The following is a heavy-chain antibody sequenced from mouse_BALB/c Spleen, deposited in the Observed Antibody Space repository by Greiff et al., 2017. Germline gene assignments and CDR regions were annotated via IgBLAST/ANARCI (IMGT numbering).Heavy chain of an antibody. CDR1: GYSITSDYA. CDR2: ISYSGST. CDR3: AWYGNYEEAWLAY. Sequence: VQLKESGPGLVKPSQSLSLTCTVTGYSITSDYAWNWIRQFPGNKLEWMGYISYSGSTSYNPSLKSRISITRDTSKNQFFLQLNSVTTEDTATFSCAWYGNYEEAWLAYGGQGTLVTVSA. J-gene: IGHJ3*01. V-gene: IGHV3-2*02. D-gene: IGHD2-10*02.